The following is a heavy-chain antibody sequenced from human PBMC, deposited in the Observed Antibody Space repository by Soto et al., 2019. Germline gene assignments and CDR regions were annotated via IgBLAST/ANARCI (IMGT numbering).Heavy chain of an antibody. Sequence: SETLSLTCAFYGGSFRGYYWSWIRQPPGKGLEWIGEINHSGSTNYNPSLKSRVTISVDTSKNQFSLKLSSVTAADTAVYYCARVGYSSSNHGMDVWGQGTTVT. D-gene: IGHD6-13*01. CDR2: INHSGST. V-gene: IGHV4-34*01. J-gene: IGHJ6*02. CDR1: GGSFRGYY. CDR3: ARVGYSSSNHGMDV.